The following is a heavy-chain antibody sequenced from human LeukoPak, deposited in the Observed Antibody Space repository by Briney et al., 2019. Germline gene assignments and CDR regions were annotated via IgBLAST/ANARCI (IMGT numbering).Heavy chain of an antibody. Sequence: GGSLRLSCSTSGFTFSSYNMNWVRQAPGKGLEWVSGIGSSGGFIFYADSLKGRFTISRDNANNSLYQQMNNLRAEDTAVYYCVREGGYSDSRDFDYWGQGTLATVS. J-gene: IGHJ4*02. CDR2: IGSSGGFI. D-gene: IGHD5-12*01. V-gene: IGHV3-21*01. CDR1: GFTFSSYN. CDR3: VREGGYSDSRDFDY.